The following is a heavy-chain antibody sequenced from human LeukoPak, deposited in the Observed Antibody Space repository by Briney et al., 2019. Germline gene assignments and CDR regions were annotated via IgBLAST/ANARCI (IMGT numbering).Heavy chain of an antibody. D-gene: IGHD6-19*01. V-gene: IGHV3-48*01. Sequence: GGSLRLSCAASGFTFSSYSMNWVRHAPGKGLEWVSYISSSSSTIYHADSVKGRFTISRDNAKNSLYLQMNSLRAEDTAVYYCAREGIAVAGTYYYYYMDVWGKGATVTVSS. CDR1: GFTFSSYS. J-gene: IGHJ6*03. CDR2: ISSSSSTI. CDR3: AREGIAVAGTYYYYYMDV.